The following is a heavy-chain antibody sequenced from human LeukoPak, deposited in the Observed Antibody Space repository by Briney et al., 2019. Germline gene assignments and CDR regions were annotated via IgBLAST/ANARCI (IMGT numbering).Heavy chain of an antibody. Sequence: GRSLRLSCAASELTFTKYSMHWVRQAPGKGLVWVSRITDDGSRTTYADSVRGRFTISRDNAKNTVYLQMNSLRPEDAAVYYCATGLGYYYDYWGQGTLVTVSS. J-gene: IGHJ4*02. CDR1: ELTFTKYS. V-gene: IGHV3-74*01. CDR3: ATGLGYYYDY. D-gene: IGHD3-16*01. CDR2: ITDDGSRT.